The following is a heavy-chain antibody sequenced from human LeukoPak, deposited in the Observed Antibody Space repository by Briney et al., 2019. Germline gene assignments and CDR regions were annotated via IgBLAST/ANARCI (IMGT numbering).Heavy chain of an antibody. CDR3: ARGYSGYDRVDY. V-gene: IGHV4-61*02. J-gene: IGHJ4*02. D-gene: IGHD5-12*01. CDR2: IYTSGST. Sequence: SQTLSLTCTVSGGSISSGSYYWSWIRQPAGKGLEWIGRIYTSGSTNYNPSLKSRVTISVDTSKNQFSLKLSSVTAADTAVYYCARGYSGYDRVDYWGQGTLVTVSS. CDR1: GGSISSGSYY.